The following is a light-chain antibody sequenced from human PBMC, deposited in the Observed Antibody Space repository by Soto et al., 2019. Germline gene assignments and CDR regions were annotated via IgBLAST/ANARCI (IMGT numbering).Light chain of an antibody. CDR2: EVS. Sequence: SVLTQPASVSGSPGQSITISCTGTRSDVGSYNLVSWYQQHQGKAPKLMIYEVSKRPSGVSNRFSGSKSGNTASLTISGLQAEDEADYYCCSYAGSSTFYVFGTGTKSPS. CDR1: RSDVGSYNL. V-gene: IGLV2-23*02. J-gene: IGLJ1*01. CDR3: CSYAGSSTFYV.